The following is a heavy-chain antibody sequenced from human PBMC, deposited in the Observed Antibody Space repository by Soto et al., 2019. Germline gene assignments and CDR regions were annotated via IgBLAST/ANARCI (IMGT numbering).Heavy chain of an antibody. CDR2: IYPGDSDT. CDR1: GYRFSTYW. CDR3: ARLGGIVDTGTWIQ. D-gene: IGHD1-26*01. Sequence: PWESLKLSCKASGYRFSTYWIGWVRQRPGKGPEWMAIIYPGDSDTRENPSFQGQVTISADKSSNTVHLQWRSLTASDTAIYYCARLGGIVDTGTWIQWGQGT. V-gene: IGHV5-51*01. J-gene: IGHJ4*02.